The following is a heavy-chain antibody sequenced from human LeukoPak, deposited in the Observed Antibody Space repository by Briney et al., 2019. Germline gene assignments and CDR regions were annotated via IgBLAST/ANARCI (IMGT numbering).Heavy chain of an antibody. Sequence: SETLSLTCTVSGGSITSYYWSWIRQPAGKGLEWIGRVYTSGSTNYNPSLKSRVTVSVDTSKNQFSLKLSSVTAADTAVYYCARDWNYVQAFDIWGQGTMVTVSS. CDR3: ARDWNYVQAFDI. J-gene: IGHJ3*02. CDR1: GGSITSYY. CDR2: VYTSGST. V-gene: IGHV4-4*07. D-gene: IGHD1-7*01.